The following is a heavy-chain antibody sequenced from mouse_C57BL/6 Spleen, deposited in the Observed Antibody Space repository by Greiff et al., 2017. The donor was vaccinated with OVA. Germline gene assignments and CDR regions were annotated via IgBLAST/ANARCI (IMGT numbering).Heavy chain of an antibody. D-gene: IGHD2-12*01. J-gene: IGHJ1*03. CDR2: FYPGSGSI. CDR3: ARHAYYSPYWYFDV. CDR1: GYTFTEYT. Sequence: QVHVKQSGAELVKPGASVKLSCTASGYTFTEYTIHWVQQRSGQGLEWIGWFYPGSGSIKYNEKFKDKATLTADKSSSTVYMELSRLTSEDSAVYFCARHAYYSPYWYFDVWGTGTTVTVSS. V-gene: IGHV1-62-2*01.